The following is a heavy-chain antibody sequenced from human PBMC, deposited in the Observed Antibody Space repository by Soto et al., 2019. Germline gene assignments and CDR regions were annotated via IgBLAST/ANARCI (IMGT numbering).Heavy chain of an antibody. V-gene: IGHV4-34*01. CDR1: GGSFSGYY. CDR3: ARSPLGYCTNGVCQRGYYFDY. CDR2: INHSGST. D-gene: IGHD2-8*01. J-gene: IGHJ4*02. Sequence: PSETLSLTCAVYGGSFSGYYWSWIRQPPGKGLEWIGEINHSGSTNYNPSLKSRVTISVDTSKNQFPLKLSSVTAADTAVYYCARSPLGYCTNGVCQRGYYFDYWGQGTLVTVS.